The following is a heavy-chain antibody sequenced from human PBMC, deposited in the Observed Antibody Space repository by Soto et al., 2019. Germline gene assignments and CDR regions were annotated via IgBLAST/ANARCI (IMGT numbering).Heavy chain of an antibody. CDR3: ARGRGYSYGLDP. CDR2: TSYSGTT. Sequence: QVQLQESGPGLVKPSQTLSLTCTVSGDSISSNNNYWSWIRQPPGEGLEWIGFTSYSGTTSYSPSLTRRVAISLDTAKNQFSLSLSSVTAADTAVYYCARGRGYSYGLDPWGQGTLVTVSS. D-gene: IGHD5-18*01. CDR1: GDSISSNNNY. J-gene: IGHJ5*02. V-gene: IGHV4-30-4*01.